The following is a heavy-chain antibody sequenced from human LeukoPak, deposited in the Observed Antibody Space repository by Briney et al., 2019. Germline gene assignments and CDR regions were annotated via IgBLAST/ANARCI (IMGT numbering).Heavy chain of an antibody. CDR1: GVIFNNFA. J-gene: IGHJ4*02. V-gene: IGHV3-30-3*01. Sequence: PGGSLRLSCAASGVIFNNFAFHWVRQAPGKGLEWAAAVAFDGGNKYYADSVRGRLTISRDNSKNTLYLQMNSLRAEDTAVYYCARAGRADGDYHYFDYWGQGALVTVSS. D-gene: IGHD4-17*01. CDR2: VAFDGGNK. CDR3: ARAGRADGDYHYFDY.